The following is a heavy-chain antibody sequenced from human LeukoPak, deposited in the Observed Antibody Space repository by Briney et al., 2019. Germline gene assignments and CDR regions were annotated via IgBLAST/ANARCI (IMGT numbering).Heavy chain of an antibody. D-gene: IGHD3-10*01. Sequence: PSETLSLTCAVYGGSFSGYYWSWIRQPPGKGLEWIGEINHSGSTNYNPSLKSRVTISVDTSKNQFSLKLSSVTAADTAVYYCAKLGDSGMDASDMWGQGTMVTVSS. V-gene: IGHV4-34*01. CDR2: INHSGST. CDR1: GGSFSGYY. J-gene: IGHJ3*02. CDR3: AKLGDSGMDASDM.